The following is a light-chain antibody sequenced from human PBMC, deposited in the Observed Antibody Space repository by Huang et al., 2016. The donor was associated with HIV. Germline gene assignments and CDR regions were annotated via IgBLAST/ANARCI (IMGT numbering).Light chain of an antibody. CDR2: AAS. V-gene: IGKV1-13*02. Sequence: AVQLTQSPSSLSASVRDTVIISCRASQDIGTSLAWYQQRTGRAPKLLISAASTLQTGVPSRFSGDSAGTYFTLFITNLQPEDFATYYCQQLHTYPITFGQGTRLDMK. CDR3: QQLHTYPIT. J-gene: IGKJ5*01. CDR1: QDIGTS.